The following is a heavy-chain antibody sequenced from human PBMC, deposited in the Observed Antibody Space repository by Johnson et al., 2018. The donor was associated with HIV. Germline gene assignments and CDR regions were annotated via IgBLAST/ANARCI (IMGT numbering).Heavy chain of an antibody. D-gene: IGHD6-6*01. J-gene: IGHJ3*02. Sequence: QVLLLESGGGVVQPERSLRLSCSASGFTFSSYAMHWVRQAPGKGLEWVACISYDGSNKYYADSVKGRFTISRDNSKNTLYLQMNSLRAEDTAVYYCATLSLIAAPDPFDIWGQGTMVTVSS. CDR2: ISYDGSNK. CDR1: GFTFSSYA. V-gene: IGHV3-30*04. CDR3: ATLSLIAAPDPFDI.